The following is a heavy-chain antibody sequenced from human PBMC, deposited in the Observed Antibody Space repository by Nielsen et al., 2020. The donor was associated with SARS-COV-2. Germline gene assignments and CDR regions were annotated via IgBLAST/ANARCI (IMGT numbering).Heavy chain of an antibody. CDR2: IYRSDNS. V-gene: IGHV3-53*01. D-gene: IGHD1-26*01. J-gene: IGHJ3*02. CDR3: ASGSGDSLAFDI. Sequence: GGSLRLSCATSGFTFSSFAMSWVRQAPGKGLEWLSIIYRSDNSYYADSVKGRFTISRDNSKNTLYLQMNSLSGDDTAVYYCASGSGDSLAFDIWGQGTMVIVSS. CDR1: GFTFSSFA.